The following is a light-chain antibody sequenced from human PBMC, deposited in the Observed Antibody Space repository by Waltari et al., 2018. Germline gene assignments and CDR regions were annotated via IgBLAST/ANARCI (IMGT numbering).Light chain of an antibody. CDR3: QHYDSYPVT. CDR1: QSISSW. J-gene: IGKJ1*01. Sequence: DIQMTQSPSTLSASVGDRVTITCRASQSISSWLAWYQQKPGKAPKVLIYKASTLEGGVPSRFSGRGSGREFTLTISSLQPDDFATYYCQHYDSYPVTFGQGTKVDIK. V-gene: IGKV1-5*03. CDR2: KAS.